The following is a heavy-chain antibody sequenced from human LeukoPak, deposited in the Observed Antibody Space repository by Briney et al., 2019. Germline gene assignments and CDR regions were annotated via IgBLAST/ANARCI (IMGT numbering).Heavy chain of an antibody. CDR3: ARDISSGWYFDY. Sequence: PGGSLRLSCAASGFTFSDYYMSWIRQAPGKGLEWVSYISSSSSYTNYADSVKGRFTISRDNAKNSLYLQMKSLRAEDTALYYCARDISSGWYFDYWGQGTLVTVSS. D-gene: IGHD6-19*01. J-gene: IGHJ4*02. CDR2: ISSSSSYT. CDR1: GFTFSDYY. V-gene: IGHV3-11*05.